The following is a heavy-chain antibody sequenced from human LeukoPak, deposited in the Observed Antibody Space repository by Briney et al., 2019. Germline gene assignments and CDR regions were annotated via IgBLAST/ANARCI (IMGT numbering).Heavy chain of an antibody. CDR2: IYHSGST. D-gene: IGHD3-10*01. V-gene: IGHV4-38-2*02. CDR1: GYSISSGYY. J-gene: IGHJ5*02. Sequence: PSETLSLTCAVSGYSISSGYYWGWIRQPPGKGLEWIGSIYHSGSTYYNPSLKSRVTISVDTSKNQFSLKLSSVTAADTAVYYCARDSYYGFDPWGQGTLVTASS. CDR3: ARDSYYGFDP.